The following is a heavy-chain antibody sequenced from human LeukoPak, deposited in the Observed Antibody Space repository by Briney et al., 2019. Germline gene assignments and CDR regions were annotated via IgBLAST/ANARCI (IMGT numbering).Heavy chain of an antibody. CDR2: IYYSGSS. CDR3: ARSTVTSLTFDY. Sequence: SETLSLTCTVSGGSISSYYWSWIRQPPGRGLEGIGYIYYSGSSNYNHSLKSRVTISVDTSKNQFSLKLSSVTAADTAVYYCARSTVTSLTFDYWGQGTLVTVSS. J-gene: IGHJ4*02. CDR1: GGSISSYY. D-gene: IGHD4-17*01. V-gene: IGHV4-59*08.